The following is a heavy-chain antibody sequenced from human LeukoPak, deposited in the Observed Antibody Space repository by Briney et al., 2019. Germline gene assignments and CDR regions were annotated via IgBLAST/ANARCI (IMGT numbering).Heavy chain of an antibody. J-gene: IGHJ6*03. CDR2: IRYDGSNK. Sequence: GGSLRLSCAASGFTFSSYGMHWVRQAPGKGLEWVAFIRYDGSNKYYADSVKGRFTISRDNAKNSLYLQMNSLRAEDTAVYYCARKRIAVAGNYYYMDVWGKGTTVTVSS. V-gene: IGHV3-30*02. CDR3: ARKRIAVAGNYYYMDV. D-gene: IGHD6-19*01. CDR1: GFTFSSYG.